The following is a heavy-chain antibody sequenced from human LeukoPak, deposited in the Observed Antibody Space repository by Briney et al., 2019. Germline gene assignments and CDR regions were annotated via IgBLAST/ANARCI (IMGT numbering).Heavy chain of an antibody. Sequence: PSETLSLTCIVSGGSISSSNYYWGWIRQPPGKGLEWIGNIIYSGSTYYNPSLKSRVTISVDTSKNQFSLKLSSVTAADTAIYYCARRDSSAYYYAFGYWGQGTLVTVSS. CDR2: IIYSGST. J-gene: IGHJ4*02. D-gene: IGHD3-22*01. V-gene: IGHV4-39*01. CDR1: GGSISSSNYY. CDR3: ARRDSSAYYYAFGY.